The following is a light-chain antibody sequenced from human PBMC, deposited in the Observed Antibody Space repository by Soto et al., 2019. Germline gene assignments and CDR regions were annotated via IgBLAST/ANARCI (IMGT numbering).Light chain of an antibody. V-gene: IGKV1-33*01. CDR3: QQYEDLPLT. Sequence: DVQMTQSPSSLSASVGDRVTITCKANQRIANFLNWFQHKPGEAPKLLISDASHLELGVPSRFSGSRSGTDFVLDISNLHSEDVATYFCQQYEDLPLTFGGGTKVDI. CDR2: DAS. CDR1: QRIANF. J-gene: IGKJ4*01.